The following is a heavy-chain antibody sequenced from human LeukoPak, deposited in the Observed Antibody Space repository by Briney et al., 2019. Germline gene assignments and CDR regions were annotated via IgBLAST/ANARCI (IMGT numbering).Heavy chain of an antibody. Sequence: GGALRLSCAGYGFPFNDYAMIWVPQAQGKGRDWVSALGGNGVYTYYEDSVRGRFTISRDNSKNNLYLQMHSLRAEDTAIYYCAKRLAARPFSPPFDHWGRGTLVTVSS. CDR3: AKRLAARPFSPPFDH. CDR1: GFPFNDYA. V-gene: IGHV3-23*01. D-gene: IGHD6-6*01. J-gene: IGHJ4*02. CDR2: LGGNGVYT.